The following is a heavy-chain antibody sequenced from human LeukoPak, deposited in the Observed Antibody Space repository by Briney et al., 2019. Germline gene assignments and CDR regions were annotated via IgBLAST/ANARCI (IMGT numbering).Heavy chain of an antibody. CDR1: GGTFSSYA. CDR2: IIPIFGTA. CDR3: AREGYYDSSGSLDY. J-gene: IGHJ4*02. V-gene: IGHV1-69*06. Sequence: ASVKVSCKASGGTFSSYAISWVRQAPGQGLEWMGGIIPIFGTANYAQKFQGRVTITADKSTSTAYMELSSLRSEDTAVYYCAREGYYDSSGSLDYWGQGTLVTVSS. D-gene: IGHD3-22*01.